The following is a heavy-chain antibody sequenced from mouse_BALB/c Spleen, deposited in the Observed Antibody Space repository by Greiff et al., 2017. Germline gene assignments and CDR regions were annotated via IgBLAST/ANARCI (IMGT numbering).Heavy chain of an antibody. CDR3: TRSFYYYGRDYAMDY. D-gene: IGHD1-1*01. V-gene: IGHV1-5*01. J-gene: IGHJ4*01. Sequence: VQLQQSGTVLARPGASVKMSCKASGYSFTSYWMHWVKQRPGQGLEWIGAIYPGNSDTSYNQKFKGKAKLTAVTSASTAYMELSSLTNEDSAVYYCTRSFYYYGRDYAMDYWGQGTSVTVSS. CDR1: GYSFTSYW. CDR2: IYPGNSDT.